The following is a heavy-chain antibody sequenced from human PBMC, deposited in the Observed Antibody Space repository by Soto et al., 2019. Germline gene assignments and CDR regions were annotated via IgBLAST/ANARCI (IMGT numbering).Heavy chain of an antibody. J-gene: IGHJ4*02. Sequence: ASVKVSCTASGYTFTGYYMHWVRQAPGQGLEWMGWINPNSGGTNYAQKFQGWVTMTRDTSISTAYMELSRLRSDDTAVYYCARDTGMATFDYWGQGNLVTVYS. D-gene: IGHD5-12*01. CDR2: INPNSGGT. CDR3: ARDTGMATFDY. V-gene: IGHV1-2*04. CDR1: GYTFTGYY.